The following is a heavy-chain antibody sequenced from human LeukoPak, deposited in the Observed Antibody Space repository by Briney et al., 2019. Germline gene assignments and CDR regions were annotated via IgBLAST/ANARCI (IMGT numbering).Heavy chain of an antibody. CDR1: GGTFSSYG. CDR3: AQGAYDRAHHRFDY. D-gene: IGHD3-22*01. Sequence: ASVKVSCKASGGTFSSYGISWVRQAPGQGLEWMGWISAYNGNTNYAQKLQGRVTMTTDTSTSTAYMELRSLRSDDTAVYYCAQGAYDRAHHRFDYWGQGTLVTVSS. V-gene: IGHV1-18*01. J-gene: IGHJ4*02. CDR2: ISAYNGNT.